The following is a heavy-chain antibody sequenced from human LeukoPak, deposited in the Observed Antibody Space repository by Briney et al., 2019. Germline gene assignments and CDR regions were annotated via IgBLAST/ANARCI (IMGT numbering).Heavy chain of an antibody. CDR1: GGSFSGYY. V-gene: IGHV4-34*01. J-gene: IGHJ4*02. CDR3: ARIAVAGTIDY. D-gene: IGHD6-19*01. Sequence: SETLSLTCAVYGGSFSGYYWSWIRQPPGKGLEWIGEINHSGSTNYNPSLKSRVTISVDTSKNQFSLKLSSVTAADTAVYYCARIAVAGTIDYWGQGTLDTVSS. CDR2: INHSGST.